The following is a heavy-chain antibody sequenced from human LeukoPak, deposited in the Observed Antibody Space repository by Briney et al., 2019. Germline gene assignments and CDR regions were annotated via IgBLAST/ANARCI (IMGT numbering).Heavy chain of an antibody. J-gene: IGHJ4*02. CDR3: VRERYFDGSVSYYDY. V-gene: IGHV3-64*01. D-gene: IGHD3-10*01. Sequence: PGGSLRLSCAASGFTFSSYAMHWVRQAPGKGLEYVSAISTNGGGTYYANSVKGRFTISRDNSKNTLYLQMGSLRAEDMAVYYCVRERYFDGSVSYYDYWGQGTLVTVSS. CDR1: GFTFSSYA. CDR2: ISTNGGGT.